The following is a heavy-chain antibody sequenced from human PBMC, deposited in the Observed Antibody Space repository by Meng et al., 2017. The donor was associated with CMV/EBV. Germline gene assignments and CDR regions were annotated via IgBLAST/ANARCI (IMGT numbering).Heavy chain of an antibody. J-gene: IGHJ6*02. V-gene: IGHV1-69*05. Sequence: SLKVSCRASGGTFSSYAISCVRQAPGQGLEWMGGIIPIFGTANYAQKFKGRVTITTDESTSTAYMELSSLRSEDTAVYYCARADLTRPYGMDVWGQGTTVTVSS. CDR1: GGTFSSYA. CDR3: ARADLTRPYGMDV. D-gene: IGHD4/OR15-4a*01. CDR2: IIPIFGTA.